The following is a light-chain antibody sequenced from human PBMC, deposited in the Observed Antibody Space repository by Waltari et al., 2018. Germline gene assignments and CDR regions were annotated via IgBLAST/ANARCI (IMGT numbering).Light chain of an antibody. CDR3: KSYTGTGSWV. CDR2: DVS. CDR1: NSDVGFYNY. V-gene: IGLV2-14*03. Sequence: QSALTQPASASGSPGQSITISCTGTNSDVGFYNYFPWYQQHPVKAPKVIIYDVSQRPSGISNRFSGSKSGNTASLIISGLQADDEADYYCKSYTGTGSWVFGGGTKLTVL. J-gene: IGLJ3*02.